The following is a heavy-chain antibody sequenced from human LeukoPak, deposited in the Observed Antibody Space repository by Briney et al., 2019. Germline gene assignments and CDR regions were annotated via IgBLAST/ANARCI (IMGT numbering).Heavy chain of an antibody. D-gene: IGHD2-21*02. CDR1: GDFFSGSTSD. Sequence: SETLSLTCSVTGDFFSGSTSDWAWIRQPPGKGLEWIGNIYYRGSTHYSPSLESRVTISVDTSKNQFSLRLNSVTAADTAVYYCARVGVRTYCGSGCYSDYFDSWGQGTLVTVSS. J-gene: IGHJ4*02. CDR3: ARVGVRTYCGSGCYSDYFDS. CDR2: IYYRGST. V-gene: IGHV4-39*07.